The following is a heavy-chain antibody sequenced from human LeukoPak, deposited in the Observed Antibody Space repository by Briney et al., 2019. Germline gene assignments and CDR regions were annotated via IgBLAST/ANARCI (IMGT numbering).Heavy chain of an antibody. CDR3: ARDRYYYDSSGYRPLDY. D-gene: IGHD3-22*01. CDR2: ISSTGTTI. CDR1: GFSFSSYS. V-gene: IGHV3-48*04. J-gene: IGHJ4*02. Sequence: PGGSLRLSCAASGFSFSSYSMNWVRQAPGKGLEWLSYISSTGTTIYYADSVKGRFTISRDNAKKSVYLQMNSLRAEDTAVYYCARDRYYYDSSGYRPLDYWGQGTLVIVSS.